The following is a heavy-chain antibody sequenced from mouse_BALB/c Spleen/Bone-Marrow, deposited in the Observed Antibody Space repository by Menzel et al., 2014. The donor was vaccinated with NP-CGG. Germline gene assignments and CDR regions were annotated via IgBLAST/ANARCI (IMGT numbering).Heavy chain of an antibody. CDR2: ISTYYGDA. CDR3: AREPIYYYGSTLDY. Sequence: QVQLKESGAELVRPGVSVKISCKGSGYTFTDYAMHWVKQSHAKSLEWIGVISTYYGDASYNQKFKGKATMTVDKSSSTAYMELARLTSEDSAIYYCAREPIYYYGSTLDYWGQGTTLTVSS. J-gene: IGHJ2*01. V-gene: IGHV1S137*01. CDR1: GYTFTDYA. D-gene: IGHD1-1*01.